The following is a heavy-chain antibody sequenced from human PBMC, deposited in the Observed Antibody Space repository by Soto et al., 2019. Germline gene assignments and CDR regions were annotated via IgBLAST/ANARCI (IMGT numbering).Heavy chain of an antibody. J-gene: IGHJ4*02. Sequence: QVHLVESGGGVVQPGRSLRLSCAASGFTLSTHSMHWIRQAPGKGLEWVAVIPYDGSHQYYADSVKGRFSISRDNSKNTLYLQMNSLRAEDTAVYYCAKLRVLEWEVQESDYWGQGTLVSVSS. V-gene: IGHV3-30*18. CDR2: IPYDGSHQ. CDR3: AKLRVLEWEVQESDY. D-gene: IGHD3-3*01. CDR1: GFTLSTHS.